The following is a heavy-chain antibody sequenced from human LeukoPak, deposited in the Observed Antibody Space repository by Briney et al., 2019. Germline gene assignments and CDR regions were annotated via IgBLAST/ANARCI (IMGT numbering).Heavy chain of an antibody. J-gene: IGHJ4*02. V-gene: IGHV4-34*01. CDR2: INHSGNT. D-gene: IGHD3-22*01. CDR1: GGSFSGYY. CDR3: ARHPPTYYYDSSGYSDY. Sequence: SETLSLTCAVYGGSFSGYYWSWIRQPPGKGLEWIGEINHSGNTNYNPSLKSRVTISVDTSKNQFSLKLSSVTAADTAVYYCARHPPTYYYDSSGYSDYWGQGTLVTVSS.